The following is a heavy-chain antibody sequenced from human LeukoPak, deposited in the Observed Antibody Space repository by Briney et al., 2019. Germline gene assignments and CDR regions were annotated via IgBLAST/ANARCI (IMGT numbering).Heavy chain of an antibody. CDR1: GFRFGRDW. Sequence: QPGGSLGLTGVASGFRFGRDWISWVRRAPGKGLEWVACVKQDGTEKNYVVSVWGRFTVSVDNGKNSLYLQMNSLRAEDTAKYYCATLDSTKSVLWGRGTAVIVSS. D-gene: IGHD2-2*01. CDR2: VKQDGTEK. J-gene: IGHJ1*01. V-gene: IGHV3-7*01. CDR3: ATLDSTKSVL.